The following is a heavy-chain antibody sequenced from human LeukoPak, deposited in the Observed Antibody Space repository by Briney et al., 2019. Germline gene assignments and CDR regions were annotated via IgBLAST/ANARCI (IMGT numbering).Heavy chain of an antibody. J-gene: IGHJ6*03. CDR2: IYYSGST. CDR1: GGSISSSSYY. V-gene: IGHV4-39*01. CDR3: ASGSGGVMVYYYYMDV. Sequence: PSETLSLTCTVSGGSISSSSYYWGWIRQPPGKGLEWIGSIYYSGSTYYNPSLKSRVTISVDTSKNQFSLKLSSVTAADTAVYYCASGSGGVMVYYYYMDVWGKGTTVTVSS. D-gene: IGHD2-8*01.